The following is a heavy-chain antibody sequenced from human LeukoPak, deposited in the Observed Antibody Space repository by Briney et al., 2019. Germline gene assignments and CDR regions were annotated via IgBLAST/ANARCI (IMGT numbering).Heavy chain of an antibody. CDR3: AADLFYYDSSGLFDY. CDR1: VFTFTSSA. J-gene: IGHJ4*02. V-gene: IGHV1-58*02. Sequence: EASVKVSCKASVFTFTSSAMQWVRQARGQRLEWIGWIVVGSGNTNYAQKFQERVTITRDMSTSTAYMELSSLRSEDTAVYYCAADLFYYDSSGLFDYWGQGTLVTVSS. CDR2: IVVGSGNT. D-gene: IGHD3-22*01.